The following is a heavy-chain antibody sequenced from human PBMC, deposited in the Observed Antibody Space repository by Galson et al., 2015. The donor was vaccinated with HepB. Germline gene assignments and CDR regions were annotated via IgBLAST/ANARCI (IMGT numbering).Heavy chain of an antibody. Sequence: SLRLSCAASGFTSSSYWMHWVRQAPGKVPVWVSRINSDGSSTTYVDSVKGRFTISRDNAKNTLYLQMNSLRAEDTAVYYCARVGVLGDYFDYWGQGTLVTVSS. CDR2: INSDGSST. CDR3: ARVGVLGDYFDY. D-gene: IGHD3-3*02. J-gene: IGHJ4*02. V-gene: IGHV3-74*01. CDR1: GFTSSSYW.